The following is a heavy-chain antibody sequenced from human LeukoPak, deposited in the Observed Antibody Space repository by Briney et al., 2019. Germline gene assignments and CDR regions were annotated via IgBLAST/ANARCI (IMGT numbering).Heavy chain of an antibody. D-gene: IGHD2-15*01. Sequence: SETLSLTCTVSGGSISSSSYYWGWIRQPPGKGLEWIGSIYYSGSTYYNPSLKSRVTIPVDTSKNQFSLKLGSVTAADTAVYYCARLSLGDVVVVTATPDYWGQGTLVTVSS. V-gene: IGHV4-39*01. J-gene: IGHJ4*02. CDR1: GGSISSSSYY. CDR2: IYYSGST. CDR3: ARLSLGDVVVVTATPDY.